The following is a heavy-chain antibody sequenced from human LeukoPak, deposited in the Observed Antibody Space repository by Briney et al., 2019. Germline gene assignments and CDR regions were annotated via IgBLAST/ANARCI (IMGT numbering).Heavy chain of an antibody. CDR1: GFTFSDYY. V-gene: IGHV3-11*04. Sequence: PGGSLRLSCAASGFTFSDYYMSWIRQAPGKGLEWVSYISSSGSTIYYADSVKGRFTISRGNAKNSLYLQMNSLRAEDTAVYYCSRDPCSSTSCYPFDPWGQGTLVTVSS. D-gene: IGHD2-2*01. CDR3: SRDPCSSTSCYPFDP. J-gene: IGHJ5*02. CDR2: ISSSGSTI.